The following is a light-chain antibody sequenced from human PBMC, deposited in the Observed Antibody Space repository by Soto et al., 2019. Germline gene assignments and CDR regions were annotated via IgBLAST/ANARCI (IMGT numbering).Light chain of an antibody. CDR1: SSDVGGNKY. Sequence: QSALTQPASVPGSPGQSITISCTGTSSDVGGNKYVSWYQHYPGKAPKLMICDVSNRPSGVSNRFSGSKSGNTASLTISGLQAEDEADYYCSAFTGTTYVFGTGT. CDR2: DVS. J-gene: IGLJ1*01. CDR3: SAFTGTTYV. V-gene: IGLV2-14*03.